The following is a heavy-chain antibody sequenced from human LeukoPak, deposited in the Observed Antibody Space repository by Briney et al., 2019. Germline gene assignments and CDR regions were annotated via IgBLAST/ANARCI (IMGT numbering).Heavy chain of an antibody. D-gene: IGHD6-6*01. V-gene: IGHV5-51*01. Sequence: GESLKISCKGSGYTFTNYWIGWVRQMPGKGLEWVAMVHPGDSATKYSPSFRGQVTISADTSITTAYLQWRSLKASDTAMYYCARRSPYDISSTFADYWGQGTPVTVSS. CDR2: VHPGDSAT. J-gene: IGHJ4*02. CDR1: GYTFTNYW. CDR3: ARRSPYDISSTFADY.